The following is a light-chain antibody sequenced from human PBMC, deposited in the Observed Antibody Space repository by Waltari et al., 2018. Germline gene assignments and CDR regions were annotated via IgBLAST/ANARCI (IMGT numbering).Light chain of an antibody. J-gene: IGLJ2*01. CDR1: TVGKIH. Sequence: YELTQPPSVSVSPGQTASITCSGDTVGKIHCCWYQQKPGQSPVLVIYQDTKRPAGIPERVSGSLSGNTATLTISGTQAMDEADYYCQAWDGSTLVFGGGTKLTVL. CDR2: QDT. V-gene: IGLV3-1*01. CDR3: QAWDGSTLV.